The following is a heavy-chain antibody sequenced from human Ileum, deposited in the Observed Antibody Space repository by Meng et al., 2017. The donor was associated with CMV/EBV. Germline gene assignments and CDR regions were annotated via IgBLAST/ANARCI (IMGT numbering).Heavy chain of an antibody. V-gene: IGHV3-53*01. J-gene: IGHJ4*02. D-gene: IGHD3-10*01. CDR3: ARDSGGAGLDY. CDR2: IYSGGGT. CDR1: GITLSRGY. Sequence: GGSLKISCVASGITLSRGYMTWVRQAAGKGLEWVSIIYSGGGTNYAGSVKGRFTISRDTSKNTVYLQMNSLTVEDTAIYYCARDSGGAGLDYWGQGTLVTVSS.